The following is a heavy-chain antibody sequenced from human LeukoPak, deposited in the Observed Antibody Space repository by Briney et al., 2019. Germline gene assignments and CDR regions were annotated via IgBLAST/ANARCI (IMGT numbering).Heavy chain of an antibody. D-gene: IGHD3-22*01. CDR1: GYTFTGYY. CDR2: ISAYNGNT. J-gene: IGHJ3*02. V-gene: IGHV1-2*02. Sequence: GASVKVSCKASGYTFTGYYMHWVRQAPGQGLEWMGWISAYNGNTNYAQKFQGRVTMTRNTSISTAYMELSSLRSEDTAVYYCAREDRDYDSSGYLRDDAFDIWGQGTMVTVSS. CDR3: AREDRDYDSSGYLRDDAFDI.